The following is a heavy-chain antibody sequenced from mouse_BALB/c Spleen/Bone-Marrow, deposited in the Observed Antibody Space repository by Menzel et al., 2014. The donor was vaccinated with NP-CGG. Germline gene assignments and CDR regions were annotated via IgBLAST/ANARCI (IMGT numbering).Heavy chain of an antibody. D-gene: IGHD1-2*01. Sequence: EVKLEESGGGLVQPGGSLKLSCAASGFDLSRYWMTWVRQAPGKGLEWIGEINPDSSTINYTPSLRDKFIISRDNAKNTLYLQMSKVRSEDTALYYCARPGYYGYQDVWGAGTTVTVSS. CDR3: ARPGYYGYQDV. CDR1: GFDLSRYW. J-gene: IGHJ1*01. V-gene: IGHV4-1*02. CDR2: INPDSSTI.